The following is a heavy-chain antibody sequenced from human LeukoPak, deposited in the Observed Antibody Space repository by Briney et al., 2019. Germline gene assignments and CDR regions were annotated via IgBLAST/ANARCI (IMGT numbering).Heavy chain of an antibody. CDR2: ISHSGNT. CDR1: GGSISSGGYS. Sequence: KSSETLSLTCAVSGGSISSGGYSWSWIRQPPGKGLEWIGYISHSGNTYYNPSLKSRVTISVDRSKNQFSLKLSSVTAADTAVYYCARLAWGRLDYWGQGTLVTVSS. J-gene: IGHJ4*02. CDR3: ARLAWGRLDY. D-gene: IGHD7-27*01. V-gene: IGHV4-30-2*01.